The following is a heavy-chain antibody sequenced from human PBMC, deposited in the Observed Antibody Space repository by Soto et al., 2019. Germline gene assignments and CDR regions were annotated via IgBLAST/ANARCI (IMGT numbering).Heavy chain of an antibody. CDR2: ISSSSSYI. Sequence: GGSLRLSCAASGFTFSSYSMNWVRQAPGKGLEWVSSISSSSSYIYYADSVKGRFTISRDNAKNSLYLQMNSLRAEDTAVYYCATNKVNTGWFSPLDYWGQGTLVTVSS. CDR3: ATNKVNTGWFSPLDY. CDR1: GFTFSSYS. J-gene: IGHJ4*02. V-gene: IGHV3-21*01. D-gene: IGHD2-15*01.